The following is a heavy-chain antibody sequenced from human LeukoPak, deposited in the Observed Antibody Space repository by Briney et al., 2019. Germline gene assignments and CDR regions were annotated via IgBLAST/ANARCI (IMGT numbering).Heavy chain of an antibody. CDR1: GGSFSGYY. J-gene: IGHJ4*02. D-gene: IGHD3-10*01. Sequence: SETLSLTCAVYGGSFSGYYWSWIRQSPGKGLEWIGEINHRGSTNYNPSLKRRVTISLDTSKNQFSLKLSSVTAADTAVYYCARDQYYGSGSYVYWGQGTLVTVSS. CDR2: INHRGST. V-gene: IGHV4-34*01. CDR3: ARDQYYGSGSYVY.